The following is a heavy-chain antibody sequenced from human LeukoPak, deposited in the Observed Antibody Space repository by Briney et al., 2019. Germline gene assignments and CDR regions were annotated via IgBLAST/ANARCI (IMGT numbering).Heavy chain of an antibody. CDR1: GFTFSSYS. CDR3: ARGIGSGYYYVPSY. J-gene: IGHJ4*02. CDR2: ISSSSSYI. V-gene: IGHV3-21*01. Sequence: GGSLRLSCAASGFTFSSYSMNWVRQAPGKGLEWVSSISSSSSYIYYADSVKGRFTISRDNAKNSLYLQMNSLRAEDTAVYYCARGIGSGYYYVPSYWGQGTLVTVSS. D-gene: IGHD3-22*01.